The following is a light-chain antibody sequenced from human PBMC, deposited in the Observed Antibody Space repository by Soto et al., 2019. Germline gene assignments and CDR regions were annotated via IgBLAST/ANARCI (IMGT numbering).Light chain of an antibody. CDR1: SSNVAGSDY. Sequence: QSALTQPPSASGAPGQSVTISCTGTSSNVAGSDYVSWYQQHPGKAPKLIIYEDTNRPAGVPDRFSGSKSGNTASLTVSGLQADDESYYYCSSFSRGDNPHVLFGGGTKLTVL. CDR2: EDT. V-gene: IGLV2-8*01. CDR3: SSFSRGDNPHVL. J-gene: IGLJ2*01.